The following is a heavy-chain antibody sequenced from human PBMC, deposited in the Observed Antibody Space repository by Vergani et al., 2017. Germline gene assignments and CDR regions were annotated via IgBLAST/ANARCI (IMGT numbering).Heavy chain of an antibody. CDR1: GFTFSSYD. CDR2: IGTAGDT. CDR3: ARDRGRRYFDY. V-gene: IGHV3-13*01. Sequence: EVQLVESGGGLVQPGGSLRLSCAASGFTFSSYDMHWVRQATGKGLEWVSAIGTAGDTYYPGSVKGRFTISRANAKNSLYLQMNSLRAGDTAVYYCARDRGRRYFDYWGQGTLVTVSS. J-gene: IGHJ4*02.